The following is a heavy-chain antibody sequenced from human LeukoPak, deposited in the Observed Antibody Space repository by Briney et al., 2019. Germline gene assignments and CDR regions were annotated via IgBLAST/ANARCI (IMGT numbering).Heavy chain of an antibody. D-gene: IGHD2/OR15-2a*01. CDR1: GFTFSNYA. J-gene: IGHJ4*02. V-gene: IGHV3-30-3*01. Sequence: GGSLRPSCAASGFTFSNYAIHWVRQAPGKGLEWVAVILYDGSNKYYADSVKGRFTISRDNAKNSLYLQMNSLRAEDTAVYYCARGDHLHPMAQADYWGQGTLVTVSS. CDR2: ILYDGSNK. CDR3: ARGDHLHPMAQADY.